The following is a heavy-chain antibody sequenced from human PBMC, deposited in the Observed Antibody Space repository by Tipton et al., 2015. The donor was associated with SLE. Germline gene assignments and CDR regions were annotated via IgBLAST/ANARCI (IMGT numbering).Heavy chain of an antibody. Sequence: LRLSCAVYGGSFSGYYWSWIRQPPGKGLEWIGEINHSGSTNYNPSLKSRVTISVDTSKNQFSLKLSSVTAADTAVYYCARVAADWDSSGHDYWGQGTLVTVSS. J-gene: IGHJ4*02. CDR3: ARVAADWDSSGHDY. V-gene: IGHV4-34*01. D-gene: IGHD3-22*01. CDR2: INHSGST. CDR1: GGSFSGYY.